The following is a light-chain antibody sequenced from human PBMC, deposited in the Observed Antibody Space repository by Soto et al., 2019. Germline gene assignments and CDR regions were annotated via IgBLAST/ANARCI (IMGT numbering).Light chain of an antibody. CDR2: TAS. CDR1: QSINNH. J-gene: IGKJ2*01. Sequence: IQMTQSPSSLSASVGDRVTVTCRARQSINNHLNWYQQKPGKAPNLLIYTASNLQSGVPSRFSGRGSGTDFTLSISSLQPEYFATYSCQQSYRTARTFGQPTKLEI. CDR3: QQSYRTART. V-gene: IGKV1-39*01.